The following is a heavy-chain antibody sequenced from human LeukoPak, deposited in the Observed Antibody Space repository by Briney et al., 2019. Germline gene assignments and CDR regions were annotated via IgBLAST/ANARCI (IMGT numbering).Heavy chain of an antibody. CDR3: AREYSSSWYSRRIYHYMNV. V-gene: IGHV1-18*01. CDR1: GYTFTSYG. Sequence: ASVKVSCKASGYTFTSYGISWVRQAPGQGLEWMGWISAYNGNTNYAQKLQGRVTMTTDTSTSTAYMELRSLRSDDTAVYYCAREYSSSWYSRRIYHYMNVWGKGTTVTVSS. D-gene: IGHD6-13*01. CDR2: ISAYNGNT. J-gene: IGHJ6*03.